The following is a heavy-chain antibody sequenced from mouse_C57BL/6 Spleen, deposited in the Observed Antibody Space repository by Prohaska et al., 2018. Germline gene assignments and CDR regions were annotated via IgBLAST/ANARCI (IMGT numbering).Heavy chain of an antibody. CDR3: ARSRVATPYGAMDY. D-gene: IGHD1-1*02. Sequence: EVQLQQSGPELVKPGDSVKISCKASGYSFTGYFMNWVMQSHGKSLEWIGRINPYNGDTFYNQKFKGKATLTVDKSSSTAHMELRSLTSEDSAVYYCARSRVATPYGAMDYWGQGTSVTVSS. J-gene: IGHJ4*01. CDR1: GYSFTGYF. CDR2: INPYNGDT. V-gene: IGHV1-20*01.